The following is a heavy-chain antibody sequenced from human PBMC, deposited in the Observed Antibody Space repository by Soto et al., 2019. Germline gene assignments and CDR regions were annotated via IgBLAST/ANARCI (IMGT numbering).Heavy chain of an antibody. CDR1: GFSLSDYY. Sequence: QGQLVQSGGGLVKPGESLRLSCAASGFSLSDYYMAWIRQAPGKGLEWVAYISRTGDTTYYADSLKGRITISRDNAKGSVDLQMNSLRVEDTAIYYCAREPHVFLESSSVFAFDFWGQGTMVTVAS. CDR3: AREPHVFLESSSVFAFDF. J-gene: IGHJ3*01. V-gene: IGHV3-11*01. D-gene: IGHD3-3*01. CDR2: ISRTGDTT.